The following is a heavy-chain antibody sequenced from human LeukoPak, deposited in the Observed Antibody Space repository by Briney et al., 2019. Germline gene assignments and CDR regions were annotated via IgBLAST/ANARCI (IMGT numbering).Heavy chain of an antibody. CDR3: ARGQQWLVSDDAFDI. Sequence: SETLSLTCTVSGGSISSGGYYWSWIRQHPGKGLEWIGYIYHSGSTYYNPSLKSRVTISVDRSKNQFSLKLSSVTAADTAVYYCARGQQWLVSDDAFDIWGQGTMVTVSS. D-gene: IGHD6-19*01. CDR1: GGSISSGGYY. V-gene: IGHV4-31*03. J-gene: IGHJ3*02. CDR2: IYHSGST.